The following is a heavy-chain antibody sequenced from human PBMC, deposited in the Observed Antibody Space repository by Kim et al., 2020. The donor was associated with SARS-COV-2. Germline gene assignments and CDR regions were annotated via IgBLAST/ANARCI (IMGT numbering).Heavy chain of an antibody. CDR2: INHRGST. D-gene: IGHD7-27*01. V-gene: IGHV4-34*01. CDR3: ARELSTGDDAYDM. Sequence: SENLSLTCAAYGGSFSSYYWTWIRQPPGKGLEWIGEINHRGSTNYNPSLKSRVTISVDRSKNQFSLKLSSVTAADTAMYYCARELSTGDDAYDMWGQGTMVTVSS. CDR1: GGSFSSYY. J-gene: IGHJ3*02.